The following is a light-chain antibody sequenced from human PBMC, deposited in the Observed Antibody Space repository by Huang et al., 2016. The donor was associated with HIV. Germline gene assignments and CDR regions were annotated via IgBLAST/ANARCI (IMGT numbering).Light chain of an antibody. CDR2: ATD. J-gene: IGKJ1*01. V-gene: IGKV1-39*01. CDR1: QSITTY. CDR3: QQGYTTSWT. Sequence: DIQMTQSPSSLSASVGDRVTITCRASQSITTYLNWYQQKPGKAPTLLIYATDSLQSGVPSRFSGRGSGTEVTITISSLQPDDFATYYCQQGYTTSWTFGPGTKVE.